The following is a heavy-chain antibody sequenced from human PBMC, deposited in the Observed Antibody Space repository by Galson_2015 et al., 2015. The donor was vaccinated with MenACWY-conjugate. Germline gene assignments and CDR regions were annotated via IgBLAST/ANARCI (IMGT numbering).Heavy chain of an antibody. D-gene: IGHD5-24*01. CDR2: ISGSGGSI. CDR3: AKSRDVNNYWSTDS. CDR1: GFSFSSYA. J-gene: IGHJ4*02. V-gene: IGHV3-23*01. Sequence: SLRLSCAASGFSFSSYAMSWVRQAPGKGLEWVSAISGSGGSIYYADSVKGRFTIFRDNSKNTLYLHMNSLVAEDTAVYYCAKSRDVNNYWSTDSWGQGTLVTVSS.